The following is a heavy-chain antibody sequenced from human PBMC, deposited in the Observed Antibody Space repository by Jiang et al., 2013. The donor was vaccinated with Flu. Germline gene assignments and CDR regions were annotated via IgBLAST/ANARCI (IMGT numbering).Heavy chain of an antibody. CDR1: GYSISSGYY. J-gene: IGHJ5*02. CDR2: IYHSGST. D-gene: IGHD2-21*01. V-gene: IGHV4-38-2*02. CDR3: ARDQVMDRFDP. Sequence: GPGLVKPSETLSLTCAVSGYSISSGYYWGWIRQPPGKGLEWIGSIYHSGSTYYNPSLKSRVTIPVDTSKNQFSLKLSSVTAADTAVYYCARDQVMDRFDPWGQGTLVTVSS.